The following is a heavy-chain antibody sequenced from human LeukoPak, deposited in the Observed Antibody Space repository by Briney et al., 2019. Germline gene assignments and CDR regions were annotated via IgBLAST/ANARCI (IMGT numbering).Heavy chain of an antibody. CDR1: GFTFSSYA. D-gene: IGHD6-13*01. J-gene: IGHJ4*02. Sequence: PGGSLRLSCAASGFTFSSYAMSWVRQAPGKGLEWVSLITGSGGNTYSADSVKGRFTISRDNSKNTLYLQMSSLRAEDTAIYYCAQGTPTGYGTSWFDYWGQGTLVTGSS. CDR2: ITGSGGNT. CDR3: AQGTPTGYGTSWFDY. V-gene: IGHV3-23*01.